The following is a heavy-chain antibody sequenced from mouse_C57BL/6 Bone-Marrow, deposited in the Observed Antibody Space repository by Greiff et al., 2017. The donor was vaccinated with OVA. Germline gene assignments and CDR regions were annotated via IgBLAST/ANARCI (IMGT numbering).Heavy chain of an antibody. V-gene: IGHV5-4*03. Sequence: EVMLVESGGGLVKPGGSLKLSCAASGFTFSSYAMSWVRQTPEKRLEWVATISDGGSYTYYPDNVKGRFTISRDNAKNNLYLQMSHLKSEDTAMYYCARVTTAMDYWGQGTSVTGSA. CDR3: ARVTTAMDY. J-gene: IGHJ4*01. CDR2: ISDGGSYT. D-gene: IGHD1-1*01. CDR1: GFTFSSYA.